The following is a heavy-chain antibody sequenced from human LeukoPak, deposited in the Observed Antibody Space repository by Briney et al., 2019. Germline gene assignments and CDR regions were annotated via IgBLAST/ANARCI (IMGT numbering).Heavy chain of an antibody. CDR1: GFTFSSYW. Sequence: PGGSLRLSSAAPGFTFSSYWMHCVRQALGKGLVRLSRINSDGSSTSYADSVKGRFTISRDNAKNTLYLQMNSLRAEDTAVYYCARDPRSAAAGPIDYWGQGTLVTVSS. D-gene: IGHD6-13*01. CDR2: INSDGSST. V-gene: IGHV3-74*01. J-gene: IGHJ4*02. CDR3: ARDPRSAAAGPIDY.